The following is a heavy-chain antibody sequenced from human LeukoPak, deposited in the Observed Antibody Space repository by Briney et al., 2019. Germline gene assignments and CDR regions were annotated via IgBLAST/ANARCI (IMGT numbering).Heavy chain of an antibody. CDR2: INPNSGGT. V-gene: IGHV1-2*04. CDR3: ARGRYYDILTGPIGPAFDI. Sequence: ASVKVSCKASGYTFTGYYMHWVRQAPEQGLEWMGWINPNSGGTNYAQKFQGWVTMTRDTSISTAYMELSRLRSDDTAVYYCARGRYYDILTGPIGPAFDIWGQGTMVTVSS. CDR1: GYTFTGYY. D-gene: IGHD3-9*01. J-gene: IGHJ3*02.